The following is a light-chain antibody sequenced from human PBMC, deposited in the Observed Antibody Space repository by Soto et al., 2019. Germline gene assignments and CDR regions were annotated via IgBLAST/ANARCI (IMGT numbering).Light chain of an antibody. CDR3: QQYGRSPPGFT. V-gene: IGKV3-20*01. CDR1: QSISSNY. Sequence: EIVLTQSPGTLSLSPGERATLSCRASQSISSNYLAWYQQKPGQAPRLLIYGASFRATGIPDRFSGSGSGTGFTLTISRLEPEDFAVYYCQQYGRSPPGFTFGPGTKVDIK. CDR2: GAS. J-gene: IGKJ3*01.